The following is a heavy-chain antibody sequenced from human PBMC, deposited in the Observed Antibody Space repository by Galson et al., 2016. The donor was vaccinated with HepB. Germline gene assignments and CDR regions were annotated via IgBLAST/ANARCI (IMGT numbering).Heavy chain of an antibody. CDR2: VHDSGTT. Sequence: TLSLTCALSGSSITSGNWWGWVRQPPGKGLEWIGEVHDSGTTNYNPSLKSRATISKDHSKNQLSLILTSVTAADSAVYYCARERAKVIDYWGQGTLVTVTS. D-gene: IGHD4/OR15-4a*01. CDR1: GSSITSGNW. CDR3: ARERAKVIDY. V-gene: IGHV4-4*02. J-gene: IGHJ4*02.